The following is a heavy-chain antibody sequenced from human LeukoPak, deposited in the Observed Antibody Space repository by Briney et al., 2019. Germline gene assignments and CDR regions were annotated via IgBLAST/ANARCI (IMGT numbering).Heavy chain of an antibody. Sequence: GGSLRLSCAASGFTFSDYYMSWIRQAPGKGLEWVSYISSSGSTIYYADSVKGRFTFSRDNAKNSLYLQMNSLRAEDTAVYYCAREGAILWFGELSGYYGMDVWGQGTTVTVSS. J-gene: IGHJ6*02. CDR2: ISSSGSTI. CDR1: GFTFSDYY. CDR3: AREGAILWFGELSGYYGMDV. V-gene: IGHV3-11*01. D-gene: IGHD3-10*01.